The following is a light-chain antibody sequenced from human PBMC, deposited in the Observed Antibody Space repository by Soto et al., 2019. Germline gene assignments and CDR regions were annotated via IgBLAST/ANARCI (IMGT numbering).Light chain of an antibody. CDR1: QTISSW. CDR2: KAS. Sequence: DIQMTQSPSTLSASVGDRVTITCRASQTISSWLAWYQQKPGKVTKLLIYKASSLESGVPSRFSGSGSGTELPLNISSLQPDDCATYYCQQYSDYHRAFGQATKVEI. CDR3: QQYSDYHRA. V-gene: IGKV1-5*03. J-gene: IGKJ1*01.